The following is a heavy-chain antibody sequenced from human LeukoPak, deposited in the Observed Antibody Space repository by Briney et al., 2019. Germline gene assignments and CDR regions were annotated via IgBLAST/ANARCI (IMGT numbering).Heavy chain of an antibody. CDR2: IIPIFGIA. J-gene: IGHJ1*01. CDR3: ARGLGYCSSTSCPYFQH. D-gene: IGHD2-2*01. Sequence: GSSVKVSCKASGGTFSSYAISWVRQAPGQGLEWMGRIIPIFGIANYAQKFQGRVTITADKSTSTDYMELSSLRSEDTAVYYCARGLGYCSSTSCPYFQHWGQGTLVTVSS. V-gene: IGHV1-69*04. CDR1: GGTFSSYA.